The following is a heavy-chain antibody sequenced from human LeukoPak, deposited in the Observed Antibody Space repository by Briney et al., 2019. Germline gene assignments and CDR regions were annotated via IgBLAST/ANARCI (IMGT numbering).Heavy chain of an antibody. CDR2: IYTSGNS. J-gene: IGHJ4*02. CDR1: GGSISSGGYY. Sequence: SETLSLTCTVSGGSISSGGYYWSWIRQPAGKGLEWVGLIYTSGNSNHNPSLKGRVTISLDTSKNQFSLKLTSVTAADTAVYYCARSPNDFWSGYFDYWGQGTPVTVSS. CDR3: ARSPNDFWSGYFDY. V-gene: IGHV4-61*02. D-gene: IGHD3-3*01.